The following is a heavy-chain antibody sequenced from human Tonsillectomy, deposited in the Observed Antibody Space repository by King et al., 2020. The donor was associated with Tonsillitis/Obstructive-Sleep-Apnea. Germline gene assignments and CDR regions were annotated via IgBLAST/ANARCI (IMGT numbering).Heavy chain of an antibody. CDR2: IRTSSSST. Sequence: VQLVESGGGLVKPGGSLRLSCAASGFTFSDYYMSWIRQAPGKGLEWVSYIRTSSSSTNYADSVKGRFTISRDNAKNSLYLQMNSLRAEDTSVYYCAITKEYSVGWYYFDYGGQGTLVTVSS. CDR1: GFTFSDYY. J-gene: IGHJ4*02. V-gene: IGHV3-11*06. CDR3: AITKEYSVGWYYFDY. D-gene: IGHD6-19*01.